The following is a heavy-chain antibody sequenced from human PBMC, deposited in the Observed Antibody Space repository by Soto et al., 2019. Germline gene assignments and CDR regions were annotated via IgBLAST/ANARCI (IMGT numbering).Heavy chain of an antibody. CDR2: VHFRGST. Sequence: SETLSITCSVSGGSISSNSYFWDWIRQSPGKGLEWIGSVHFRGSTYYNPSLKSRVTISVDTSKNQFSLKLTSVTAADRAVYYCARRGPNNSYGYDHRLDPWGQGTLVTVSS. D-gene: IGHD5-18*01. CDR3: ARRGPNNSYGYDHRLDP. V-gene: IGHV4-39*01. J-gene: IGHJ5*02. CDR1: GGSISSNSYF.